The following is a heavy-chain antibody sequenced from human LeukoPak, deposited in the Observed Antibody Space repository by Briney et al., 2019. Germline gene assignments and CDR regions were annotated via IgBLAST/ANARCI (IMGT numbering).Heavy chain of an antibody. Sequence: GGSLRLSCVASGFTFSNYWMHWVRQPPGKGLVWVSRIYVDGRTTNYADSVKGRFTISRDNAKNTVYLEMDSLSVEDTATYYCIRDFRSADLWGQGTLVTVTS. V-gene: IGHV3-74*01. J-gene: IGHJ5*02. CDR3: IRDFRSADL. CDR2: IYVDGRTT. CDR1: GFTFSNYW.